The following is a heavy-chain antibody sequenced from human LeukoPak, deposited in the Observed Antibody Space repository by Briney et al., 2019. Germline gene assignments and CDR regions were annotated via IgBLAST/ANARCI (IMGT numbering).Heavy chain of an antibody. J-gene: IGHJ5*02. D-gene: IGHD2-2*02. CDR2: ISYDGSNK. V-gene: IGHV3-30*18. CDR3: AKWGYCTGTSCYIRDPFYWFDP. Sequence: PGGSLRLSCAASGFTVSSYGMHWVRQAPGKGLEWVAVISYDGSNKYYADSVKGRFTISRDNSKNTLYLQMDSLRAEDTAVYYCAKWGYCTGTSCYIRDPFYWFDPWGQGTLVTVSS. CDR1: GFTVSSYG.